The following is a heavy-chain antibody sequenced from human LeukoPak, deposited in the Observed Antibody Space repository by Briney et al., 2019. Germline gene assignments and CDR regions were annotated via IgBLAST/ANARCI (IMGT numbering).Heavy chain of an antibody. CDR1: GFTFSSYA. CDR2: IGGSGGST. V-gene: IGHV3-23*01. D-gene: IGHD3-9*01. J-gene: IGHJ5*02. CDR3: ASHDILTGYYRNP. Sequence: PGGSLRLSCAASGFTFSSYAMSWVRQAPGKGLEWVSAIGGSGGSTYYADSVKGRFTISRDNSKNTLYLQMNSLRAEDTAVYYCASHDILTGYYRNPWGQGTLVTVSS.